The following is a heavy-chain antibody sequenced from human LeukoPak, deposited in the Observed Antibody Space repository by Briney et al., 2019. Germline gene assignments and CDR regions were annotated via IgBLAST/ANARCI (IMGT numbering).Heavy chain of an antibody. V-gene: IGHV4-59*01. CDR2: IYYTVSS. Sequence: SETLSLTCTVSGGSISSYYWSWIRQPPGKGLEWVGHIYYTVSSNYNPSLKSRVTISVDTSESQFYLKLRSVTAADTAVYFCARGFTYGTNWFDPWGQGTLVTVSS. J-gene: IGHJ5*02. CDR1: GGSISSYY. CDR3: ARGFTYGTNWFDP. D-gene: IGHD4-17*01.